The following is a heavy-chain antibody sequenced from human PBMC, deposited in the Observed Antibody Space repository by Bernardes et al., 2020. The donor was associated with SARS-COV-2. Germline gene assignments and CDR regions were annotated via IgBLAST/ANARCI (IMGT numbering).Heavy chain of an antibody. V-gene: IGHV1-18*01. CDR1: GYTFANYG. D-gene: IGHD3-9*01. J-gene: IGHJ4*02. CDR2: ITAYNSNT. CDR3: ARGTGNFDY. Sequence: AAVQVSCKASGYTFANYGISWVRQAPGQGLEWMGWITAYNSNTHYAQSLQGRVTMTKDTSTGTAYMELRSLRSDDTAVYYCARGTGNFDYWGQGTLVTVSS.